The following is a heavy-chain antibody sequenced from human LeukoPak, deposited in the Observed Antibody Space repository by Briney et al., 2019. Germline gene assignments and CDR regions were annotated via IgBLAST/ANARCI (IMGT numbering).Heavy chain of an antibody. D-gene: IGHD2-21*02. V-gene: IGHV4-38-2*02. CDR3: ARQVCGGDCAIVRYLPDY. CDR1: GYSISSGYY. J-gene: IGHJ4*02. Sequence: SETLSLTCTVSGYSISSGYYWGWIRQPPGKGLEWIGSIYHSGSTYYNPSLKSRVTISVDTSKNQFSLKLSSVTAADTAVYYCARQVCGGDCAIVRYLPDYWGQGTLVTVSS. CDR2: IYHSGST.